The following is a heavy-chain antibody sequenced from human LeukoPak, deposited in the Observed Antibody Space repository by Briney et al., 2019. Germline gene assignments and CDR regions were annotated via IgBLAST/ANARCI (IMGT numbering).Heavy chain of an antibody. CDR2: IYYSGST. D-gene: IGHD2-2*01. CDR3: ARARVVPAARYYYYYYMDV. CDR1: GGSISSYY. V-gene: IGHV4-59*01. J-gene: IGHJ6*03. Sequence: KSSQTLSLTCTVSGGSISSYYWSWIRQPPGKGLEWIGYIYYSGSTNYNPSLKSRVTISVDTSKNQFSLKLSSVTAADTAVYYCARARVVPAARYYYYYYMDVWGKGTTVTVSS.